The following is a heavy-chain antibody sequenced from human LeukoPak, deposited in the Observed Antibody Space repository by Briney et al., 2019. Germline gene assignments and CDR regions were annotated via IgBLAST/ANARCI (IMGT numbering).Heavy chain of an antibody. CDR1: GGSISSSNW. D-gene: IGHD6-19*01. Sequence: SEILSLTRAVSGGSISSSNWWSWVRQPPGKGLEWIGEIYHSGSTNYNPSLKSRVTISVDTSKNQFSLKLSSVTAADTAVYYCARGRGHYSSGSFDPWGQGTLVTVSS. CDR2: IYHSGST. V-gene: IGHV4-4*02. CDR3: ARGRGHYSSGSFDP. J-gene: IGHJ5*02.